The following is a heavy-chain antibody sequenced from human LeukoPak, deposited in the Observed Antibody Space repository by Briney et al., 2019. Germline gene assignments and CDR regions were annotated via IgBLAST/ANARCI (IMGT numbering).Heavy chain of an antibody. J-gene: IGHJ4*02. Sequence: GGSLRLSCAASGFTFSSYAMGWVRQAPGKGLEWVSAISGSGGSTYYADSVKGRFTISRDNPKNTLYLQMNSLRAEDTAVYYCAKDRVPSSIAAAGTFDYWGQGTLVTVSS. D-gene: IGHD6-13*01. CDR1: GFTFSSYA. V-gene: IGHV3-23*01. CDR2: ISGSGGST. CDR3: AKDRVPSSIAAAGTFDY.